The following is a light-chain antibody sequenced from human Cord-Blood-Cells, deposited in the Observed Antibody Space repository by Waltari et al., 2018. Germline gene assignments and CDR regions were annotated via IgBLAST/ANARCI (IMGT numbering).Light chain of an antibody. CDR1: QSISSY. Sequence: DIQMTQSPSSPSASVGDRVTITCRASQSISSYLNWYQQKPGKAPKLLIYAASSLKSGVPSRFSGSGSGTDFTLTISSLQPEDFATYYCQQSYSTPWTFGQGTKVEIK. CDR3: QQSYSTPWT. V-gene: IGKV1-39*01. J-gene: IGKJ1*01. CDR2: AAS.